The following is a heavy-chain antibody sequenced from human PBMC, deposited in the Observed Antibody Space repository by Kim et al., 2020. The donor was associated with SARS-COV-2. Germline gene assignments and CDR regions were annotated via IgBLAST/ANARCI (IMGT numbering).Heavy chain of an antibody. CDR2: ISSSSSYI. CDR3: ARDAGDYYDSSGYYWGAFDY. D-gene: IGHD3-22*01. J-gene: IGHJ4*02. CDR1: GFTFSSYT. V-gene: IGHV3-21*01. Sequence: GGSLRLSCAASGFTFSSYTMNWVRQAPGKGLEWVSSISSSSSYIYYADSVKGRFTISRDNAKNSLYLQMNSLRAEDTAVYYCARDAGDYYDSSGYYWGAFDYWGQGPLVAVSS.